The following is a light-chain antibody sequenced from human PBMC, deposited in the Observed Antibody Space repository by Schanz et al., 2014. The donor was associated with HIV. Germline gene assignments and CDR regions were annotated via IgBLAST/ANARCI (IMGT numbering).Light chain of an antibody. CDR1: QSISGR. Sequence: DIQMTQSPSTLSASVGDRITITCRASQSISGRLAWYQQKPGEAPNLLISEASTLEFGVPPRFSGSGSGTEFALTIVLLLPPLFSSSYCQQYNNYPLTFGLGTKVAIK. V-gene: IGKV1-5*03. CDR2: EAS. J-gene: IGKJ1*01. CDR3: QQYNNYPLT.